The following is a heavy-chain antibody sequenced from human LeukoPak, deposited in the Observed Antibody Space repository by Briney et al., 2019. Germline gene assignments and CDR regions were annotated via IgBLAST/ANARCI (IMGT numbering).Heavy chain of an antibody. D-gene: IGHD3-16*01. J-gene: IGHJ6*03. CDR1: GGSISSYY. V-gene: IGHV4-59*01. Sequence: PSETLSLTCTVSGGSISSYYWSWIRQPPGKGLEWIGYIYYSGSTNYNPSLKSRVTISVDTSKNQFSLKLSSVTAADTAVYYCARGQGGGFSYYYYYYMDVWGKGTTVTISS. CDR3: ARGQGGGFSYYYYYYMDV. CDR2: IYYSGST.